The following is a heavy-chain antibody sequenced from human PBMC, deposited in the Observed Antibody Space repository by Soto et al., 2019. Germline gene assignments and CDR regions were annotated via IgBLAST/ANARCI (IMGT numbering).Heavy chain of an antibody. CDR1: GFTFSSYG. Sequence: GGSLRLSCAASGFTFSSYGMHWVRQAPGKGLEWVAVIWYDGSNKYYADSVKGRFTISRDNSKNTLYLQTNSLRAEDTAVYYCAREVYYYDSSGYYYWFDPWGQGTLVTVSS. CDR3: AREVYYYDSSGYYYWFDP. J-gene: IGHJ5*02. CDR2: IWYDGSNK. D-gene: IGHD3-22*01. V-gene: IGHV3-33*01.